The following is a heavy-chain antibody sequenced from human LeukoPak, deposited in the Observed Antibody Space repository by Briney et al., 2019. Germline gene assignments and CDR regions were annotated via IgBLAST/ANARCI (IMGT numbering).Heavy chain of an antibody. D-gene: IGHD5-24*01. J-gene: IGHJ5*02. Sequence: AVKVSCKASGGTFGNSAFTWVRQAPGQGLEWMGGIIPLFRTTNYAQRFQGRVTITAVESTSTVYMELTSLTSDDTAVYYCARVPQYDGFNYDDAWGQGTLVTVSS. CDR2: IIPLFRTT. CDR1: GGTFGNSA. V-gene: IGHV1-69*01. CDR3: ARVPQYDGFNYDDA.